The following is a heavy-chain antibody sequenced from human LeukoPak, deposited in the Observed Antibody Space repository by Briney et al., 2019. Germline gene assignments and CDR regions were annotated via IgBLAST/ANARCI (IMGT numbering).Heavy chain of an antibody. V-gene: IGHV3-21*01. CDR3: ARDGAAADFDY. J-gene: IGHJ4*02. Sequence: PGGSLRLSCAASGFTFSSYSMNWVRQAPGKGLEWVSSISSSSSYIYYADSVKGQFTISRDNAKNSLYLQMNSLRAEDTAVYYCARDGAAADFDYWGQGTLVTVSS. CDR2: ISSSSSYI. D-gene: IGHD6-13*01. CDR1: GFTFSSYS.